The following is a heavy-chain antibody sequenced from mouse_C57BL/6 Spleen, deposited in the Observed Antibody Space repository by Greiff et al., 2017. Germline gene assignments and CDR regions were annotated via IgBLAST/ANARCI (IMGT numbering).Heavy chain of an antibody. CDR1: GYAFSSYW. CDR3: SYYDYDYAMDD. CDR2: IYPGDGDT. V-gene: IGHV1-80*01. J-gene: IGHJ4*01. D-gene: IGHD2-4*01. Sequence: QVQLKQSGAELVKPGASVKISCKASGYAFSSYWMNWVKQRPGKGLERIGQIYPGDGDTNYNGKFKGKATLTADKSSSTAYMQLSSLTSEDSAVYFCSYYDYDYAMDDWGQGTSVTVSS.